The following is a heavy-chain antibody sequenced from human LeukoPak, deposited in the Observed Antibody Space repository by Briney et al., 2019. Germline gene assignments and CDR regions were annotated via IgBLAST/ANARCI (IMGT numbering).Heavy chain of an antibody. Sequence: ASVKVSCKASGYTFTSYYMHWVRQAPGQGLEWMGIINPSGGSTSYAQKFQGRVTMTRDTSTSTVYMELSSLRSEDTAVYYCARVPLLWFGESHADAFDIWGQGTMVTVSS. CDR2: INPSGGST. J-gene: IGHJ3*02. CDR1: GYTFTSYY. D-gene: IGHD3-10*01. CDR3: ARVPLLWFGESHADAFDI. V-gene: IGHV1-46*01.